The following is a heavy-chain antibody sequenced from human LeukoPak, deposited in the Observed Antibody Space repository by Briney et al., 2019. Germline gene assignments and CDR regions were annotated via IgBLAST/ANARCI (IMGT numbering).Heavy chain of an antibody. CDR2: ISSNGGST. Sequence: GGSLRLSCSASGFTFSRYAMHWVRQAPGKGLEYVSAISSNGGSTYYADSVKGRFTISRDNSKNTLYLQMSSLRAEDTAVYYCVKDGSGSYYTYYFDYWAREPWSPSPQ. CDR3: VKDGSGSYYTYYFDY. D-gene: IGHD3-10*01. J-gene: IGHJ4*02. V-gene: IGHV3-64D*06. CDR1: GFTFSRYA.